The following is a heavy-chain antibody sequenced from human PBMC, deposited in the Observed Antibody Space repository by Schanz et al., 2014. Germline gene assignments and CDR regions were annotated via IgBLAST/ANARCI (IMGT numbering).Heavy chain of an antibody. CDR3: ARDTTWRLDL. J-gene: IGHJ2*01. CDR1: GGSISSATYY. Sequence: QVQLQESGPGLVKPSQTLSLTCTVSGGSISSATYYWSWIRQPAGKALEWVGRVFPNGITNYNPSHKSRVPISRDTSKTQFPRTRTSLTAADTAVYYCARDTTWRLDLWGRGTLVTVSS. CDR2: VFPNGIT. V-gene: IGHV4-61*02. D-gene: IGHD1-1*01.